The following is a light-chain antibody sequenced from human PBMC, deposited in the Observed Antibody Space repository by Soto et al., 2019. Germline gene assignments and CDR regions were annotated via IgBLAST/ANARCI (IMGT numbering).Light chain of an antibody. CDR3: QQYYSTLPT. V-gene: IGKV4-1*01. CDR2: RAS. Sequence: DIVMTQSPDSLAVSLGERATNNCKSSQSVLYSSNNKNYLAWYQQKPGQPPKLLIYRASTRESGVPNRFSGSGSGTDFTLTISSLQAEDVAVYYCQQYYSTLPTFGQGTKVEIK. CDR1: QSVLYSSNNKNY. J-gene: IGKJ1*01.